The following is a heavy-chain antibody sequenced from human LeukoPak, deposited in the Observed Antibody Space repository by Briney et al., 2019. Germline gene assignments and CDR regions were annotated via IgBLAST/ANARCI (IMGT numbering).Heavy chain of an antibody. D-gene: IGHD4-23*01. CDR2: ISSSGSTI. CDR3: AREGFYGGNLLV. V-gene: IGHV3-48*03. CDR1: GFTFSSYE. J-gene: IGHJ3*01. Sequence: GGSLRLSCAASGFTFSSYEMNWVRQAPGKGLEWVSYISSSGSTIYYADSVKGRFTISRDNAKNSLYLQMNSLRAEDTAVYYCAREGFYGGNLLVWGQGTMVTVSS.